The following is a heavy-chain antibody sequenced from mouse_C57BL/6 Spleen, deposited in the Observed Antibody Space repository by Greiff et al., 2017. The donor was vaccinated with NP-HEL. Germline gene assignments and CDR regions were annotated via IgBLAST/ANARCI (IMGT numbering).Heavy chain of an antibody. Sequence: QVQLQQPGAELVKPGASVKLSCKASGYTFTSYWMHWVKQRPGLGLEWIGMIHPNSGSTNYNEKFKSKATLTVDKSSSTAYMQLSSLTSEDSAVYYCARGGNYVSDYAMDYWGQGTSVTVSS. CDR1: GYTFTSYW. D-gene: IGHD2-1*01. CDR2: IHPNSGST. J-gene: IGHJ4*01. V-gene: IGHV1-64*01. CDR3: ARGGNYVSDYAMDY.